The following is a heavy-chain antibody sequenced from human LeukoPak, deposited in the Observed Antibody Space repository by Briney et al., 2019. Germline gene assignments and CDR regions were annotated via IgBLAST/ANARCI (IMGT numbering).Heavy chain of an antibody. CDR3: ARDGARLDP. CDR1: GFTFSSYI. CDR2: ISSSSSYI. V-gene: IGHV3-21*01. Sequence: KPGGSLRLSCAASGFTFSSYIMNWVRQAPGRGLEWVPSISSSSSYIYYADSVKGRFTISRDNAKNSRYLQINSLRAEDTAVYYCARDGARLDPWGQGTLVTVSS. D-gene: IGHD6-6*01. J-gene: IGHJ5*02.